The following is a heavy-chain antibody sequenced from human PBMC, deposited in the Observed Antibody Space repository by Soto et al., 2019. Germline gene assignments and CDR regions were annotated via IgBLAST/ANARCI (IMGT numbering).Heavy chain of an antibody. V-gene: IGHV4-59*01. J-gene: IGHJ4*02. CDR2: IYYSGSS. CDR1: GGSISGYY. Sequence: SETLSLTCTVSGGSISGYYWSWIRQPPGKGLEWIGYIYYSGSSNYNPSLKSRVTIPLDTSKNQFSLRLRSVTAADTAVYYCARARYDSSGYYYFDYWGQGTLVTVSS. CDR3: ARARYDSSGYYYFDY. D-gene: IGHD3-22*01.